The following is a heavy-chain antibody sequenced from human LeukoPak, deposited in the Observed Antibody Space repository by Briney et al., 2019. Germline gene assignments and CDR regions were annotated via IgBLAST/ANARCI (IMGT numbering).Heavy chain of an antibody. CDR2: ISGSGAGT. J-gene: IGHJ4*02. V-gene: IGHV3-23*01. Sequence: PGGSLRLSCAASGFTFSNYAMSWVRQAPGKGLEWVSLISGSGAGTYYADSVKGRLIISRDNSKNTLFLQMNSLRAEDTAAYYCAKTRLGGGFDYWGQGTLVTVSS. CDR3: AKTRLGGGFDY. CDR1: GFTFSNYA. D-gene: IGHD3-16*01.